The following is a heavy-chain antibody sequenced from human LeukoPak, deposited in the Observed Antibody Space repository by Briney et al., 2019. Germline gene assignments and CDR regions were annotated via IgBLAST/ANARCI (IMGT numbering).Heavy chain of an antibody. CDR2: INHSGST. D-gene: IGHD4-17*01. CDR3: ARDYGDLDY. V-gene: IGHV4-34*01. Sequence: SETLSLTCAVYGGSFSGYYWSWIRQPPGKGLEWIGEINHSGSTNYNPSLKSRVTISVDTSKNQFSLKLSSVTAADTAVYYCARDYGDLDYWGQGTLVTVSS. J-gene: IGHJ4*02. CDR1: GGSFSGYY.